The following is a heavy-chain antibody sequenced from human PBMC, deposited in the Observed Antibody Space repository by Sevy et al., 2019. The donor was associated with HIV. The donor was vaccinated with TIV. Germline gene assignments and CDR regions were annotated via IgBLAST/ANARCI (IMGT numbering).Heavy chain of an antibody. J-gene: IGHJ4*02. V-gene: IGHV3-48*03. D-gene: IGHD3-22*01. CDR3: AGGVVIGTTFDY. Sequence: LSLTCAASEFTFSSYEMNWVRQAPGKGLERVSYISSSGSLIYYADSVKGRLTISRDNAKNSMYLQMNSLRAEDTAVYYCAGGVVIGTTFDYWGQGTLVTVSS. CDR1: EFTFSSYE. CDR2: ISSSGSLI.